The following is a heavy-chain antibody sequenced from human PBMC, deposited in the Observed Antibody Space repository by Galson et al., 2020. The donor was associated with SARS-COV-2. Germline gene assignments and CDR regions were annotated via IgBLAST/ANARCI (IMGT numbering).Heavy chain of an antibody. CDR1: GFTFSSYA. J-gene: IGHJ3*02. V-gene: IGHV3-23*01. Sequence: GGSLRLSCAASGFTFSSYAMSWVRQAPGKGLEWVSAISGSGGSTYYADSVKGRFTISRDNSKNTLYLQMNSLSAEDTAVYYCAKDRGYRYFSGGSCPDDAVDSWGQGTMVTVSS. CDR2: ISGSGGST. D-gene: IGHD2-15*01. CDR3: AKDRGYRYFSGGSCPDDAVDS.